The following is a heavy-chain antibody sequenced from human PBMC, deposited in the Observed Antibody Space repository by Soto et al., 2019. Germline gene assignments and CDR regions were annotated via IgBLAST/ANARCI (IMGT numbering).Heavy chain of an antibody. V-gene: IGHV5-51*01. CDR2: IYPGDSDT. CDR1: GYSFTNYW. CDR3: ARRRGYSSSSNYFYYGLDV. D-gene: IGHD6-6*01. J-gene: IGHJ6*02. Sequence: SLKISCKGSGYSFTNYWIGWVRQMPGKGLEWMGIIYPGDSDTTYSPSFQGQVTISADKSISTAYLQWSSLKASDSAMYFCARRRGYSSSSNYFYYGLDVWGQGTTVTVSS.